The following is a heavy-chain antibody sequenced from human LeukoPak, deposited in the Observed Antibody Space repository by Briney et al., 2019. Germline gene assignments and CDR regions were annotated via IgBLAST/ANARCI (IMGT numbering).Heavy chain of an antibody. CDR1: GFTFSRYA. D-gene: IGHD3-10*01. J-gene: IGHJ4*02. CDR2: ISYDGSNE. V-gene: IGHV3-30-3*01. Sequence: GGSLRLSCAASGFTFSRYAMHWVRQAPGKGLEGVAVISYDGSNEYYAESVKGRFTISRDSSENTLYLEMNSLRVEDTAVYYCARVGYYSSGPFSYFDYWGQGTLVTVSS. CDR3: ARVGYYSSGPFSYFDY.